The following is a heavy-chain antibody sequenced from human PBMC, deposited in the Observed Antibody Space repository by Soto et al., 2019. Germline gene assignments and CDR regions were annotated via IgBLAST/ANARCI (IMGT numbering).Heavy chain of an antibody. CDR3: ARTLTYYYDSSGYFDALDI. D-gene: IGHD3-22*01. CDR1: GGTFSSYA. CDR2: IIPIFGTA. V-gene: IGHV1-69*06. J-gene: IGHJ3*02. Sequence: QVQLVQSGAEVKKPGSSVKVSCKASGGTFSSYAISWVRQAPGQGLEWMGGIIPIFGTANYAQKFQGRVTITADKSTSTAYMELSSLRSEDTAVYYCARTLTYYYDSSGYFDALDIWGQGTMVTVSS.